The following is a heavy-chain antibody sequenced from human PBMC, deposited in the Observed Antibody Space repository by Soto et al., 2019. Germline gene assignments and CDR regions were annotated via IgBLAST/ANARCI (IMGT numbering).Heavy chain of an antibody. CDR2: INTYHGNT. D-gene: IGHD6-13*01. V-gene: IGHV1-18*01. CDR3: ARSPVYSASWGYFYYGMKI. CDR1: GYTFTNYG. J-gene: IGHJ6*02. Sequence: QVQLVQSGAELKKPGASVKVSCKASGYTFTNYGISWVRQAPGQGLEWMGWINTYHGNTKYAQKLQGRVTITKDTYTSTAYMELTSLRSDATAVYYCARSPVYSASWGYFYYGMKIWGQGTTVIVSS.